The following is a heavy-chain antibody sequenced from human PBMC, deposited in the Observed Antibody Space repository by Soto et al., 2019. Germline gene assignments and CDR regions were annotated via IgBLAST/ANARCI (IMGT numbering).Heavy chain of an antibody. CDR2: FDPEDGET. D-gene: IGHD3-22*01. CDR1: GYTLTELS. V-gene: IGHV1-24*01. CDR3: ATNYDSSGYYRLFDY. J-gene: IGHJ4*02. Sequence: ASVKVSCKVSGYTLTELSMHWVRQAPGKGLEWMGGFDPEDGETIYAQKFQGRVTMTEDTSTDTAYMELSSLRSEDTAVYYCATNYDSSGYYRLFDYWGQGTLVTAPQ.